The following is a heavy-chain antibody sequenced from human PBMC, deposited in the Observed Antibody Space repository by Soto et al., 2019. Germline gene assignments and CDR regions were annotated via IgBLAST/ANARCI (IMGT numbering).Heavy chain of an antibody. D-gene: IGHD6-6*01. CDR1: VDSVTRVNYF. V-gene: IGHV4-61*01. CDR2: ISNSGIS. Sequence: SETLSVTCSVSVDSVTRVNYFWTWIRHPPGGGLEWIGYISNSGISKYNPSLKSRVAMSQDTSKNQFSLKLSSVTAADTAVYYCARHEYSSSRVGNWFDPWGQGTLVTVSS. J-gene: IGHJ5*02. CDR3: ARHEYSSSRVGNWFDP.